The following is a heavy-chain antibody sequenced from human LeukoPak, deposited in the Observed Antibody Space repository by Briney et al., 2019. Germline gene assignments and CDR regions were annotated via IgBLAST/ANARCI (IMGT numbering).Heavy chain of an antibody. J-gene: IGHJ4*02. CDR2: ISAYNGDT. V-gene: IGHV1-18*01. D-gene: IGHD2-21*02. CDR1: GYTFTSYG. CDR3: AFSVTATLSFDY. Sequence: ASVKVSCKASGYTFTSYGISWVRQAPGQGLEWMGWISAYNGDTNYLQKLQGRVTMTTDTSTSTAFMELGSLRSDDTAVYYCAFSVTATLSFDYWGQGTLVTVSS.